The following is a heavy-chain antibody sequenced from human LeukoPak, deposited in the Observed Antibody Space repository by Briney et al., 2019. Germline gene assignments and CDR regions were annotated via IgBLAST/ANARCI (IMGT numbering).Heavy chain of an antibody. CDR2: MSGGGDSD. CDR1: GFTFTSYA. D-gene: IGHD3-22*01. CDR3: TKDASYARENDNSGFFID. Sequence: PGGSLRLSCAASGFTFTSYAMSWVRQTPGKGLEGVARMSGGGDSDYYADSVKGRFTVSRDKSKNTLYVQMNSLRADDTAVYYCTKDASYARENDNSGFFIDWGQGTLVTVSS. V-gene: IGHV3-23*01. J-gene: IGHJ4*02.